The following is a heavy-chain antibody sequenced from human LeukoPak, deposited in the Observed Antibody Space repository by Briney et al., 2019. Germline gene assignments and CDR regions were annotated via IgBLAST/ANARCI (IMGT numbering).Heavy chain of an antibody. CDR2: IYYSGGT. D-gene: IGHD1-26*01. J-gene: IGHJ4*02. Sequence: SETLSLTCTVSGGSISSYYWSWLRQPPGKGLEWIGYIYYSGGTNYNPSLKSRVTISVDTSKNQFSLKLSSVTAADTAVYYCARGQWELPVGFDYWGQGTLVTVSS. CDR3: ARGQWELPVGFDY. V-gene: IGHV4-59*01. CDR1: GGSISSYY.